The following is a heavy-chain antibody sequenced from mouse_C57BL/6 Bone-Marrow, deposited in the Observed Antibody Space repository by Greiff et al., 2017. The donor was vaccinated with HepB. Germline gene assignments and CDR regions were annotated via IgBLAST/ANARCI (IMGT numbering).Heavy chain of an antibody. D-gene: IGHD2-4*01. CDR3: TTYDYDGAY. Sequence: EVQLQQSGAELVRPGASVKLSCTASGFNIKDDYMHWVKQRPEQGLEWIGWIDPENGDTEYASKFQGKATISADTYSNTAYLQLSSLTSEDTAVYYCTTYDYDGAYWGQGTLVTVSA. V-gene: IGHV14-4*01. J-gene: IGHJ3*01. CDR1: GFNIKDDY. CDR2: IDPENGDT.